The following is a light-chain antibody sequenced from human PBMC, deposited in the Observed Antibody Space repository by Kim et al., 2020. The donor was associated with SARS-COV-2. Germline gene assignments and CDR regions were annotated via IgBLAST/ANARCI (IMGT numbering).Light chain of an antibody. Sequence: SASVGERVAITCRASQNISTYLYWYRQSPGQAPQVLIYAATNVQSGAPSRFSGSRSGTDFTLTINSVQPEDFAIYYCQQSYSMPYTFGLGTKLEIK. V-gene: IGKV1-39*01. CDR3: QQSYSMPYT. CDR2: AAT. J-gene: IGKJ2*01. CDR1: QNISTY.